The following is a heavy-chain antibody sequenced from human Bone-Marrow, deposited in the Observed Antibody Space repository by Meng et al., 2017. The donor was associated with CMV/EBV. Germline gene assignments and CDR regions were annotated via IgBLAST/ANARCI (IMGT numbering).Heavy chain of an antibody. Sequence: GGSLRLSCAASGFTFSSYAMSWVRQAPGKGLEWVSSISSSSSYIYYADSVKGRFTISRDNAKNSLYLQMNSLRAEDTAVYYCARESEAAPFSTSFSYWGQGNLVNVPS. CDR3: ARESEAAPFSTSFSY. V-gene: IGHV3-21*01. CDR2: ISSSSSYI. CDR1: GFTFSSYA. D-gene: IGHD2-2*01. J-gene: IGHJ4*02.